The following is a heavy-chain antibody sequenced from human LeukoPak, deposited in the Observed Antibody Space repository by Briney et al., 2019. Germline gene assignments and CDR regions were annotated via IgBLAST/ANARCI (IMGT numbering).Heavy chain of an antibody. CDR1: GFTFSSYS. CDR2: VSSSSSYI. CDR3: ATSYGGNSYGY. D-gene: IGHD2-15*01. V-gene: IGHV3-21*01. J-gene: IGHJ4*02. Sequence: GGSLRLSCAASGFTFSSYSMNWVRQAPGKGLEWVSSVSSSSSYIYYADSVKGRFTISRDNAKNSLYLQMNSLRAEDTAVYYCATSYGGNSYGYWGQGTLVTVSS.